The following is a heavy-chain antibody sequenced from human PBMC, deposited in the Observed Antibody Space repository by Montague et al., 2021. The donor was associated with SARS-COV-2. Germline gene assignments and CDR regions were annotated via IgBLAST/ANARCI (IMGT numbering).Heavy chain of an antibody. CDR3: ARDLGAVVVAAIKYYYYGMDV. Sequence: YLRLSCAASGFTFSSYWMSWVRQAPGKGLEWVANIKQDGSEKYYVDSVKGRFTISRDNAKNSLYLQMNSLRAEDTAVYYCARDLGAVVVAAIKYYYYGMDVWGQGTTVTVSS. J-gene: IGHJ6*02. CDR1: GFTFSSYW. D-gene: IGHD2-15*01. CDR2: IKQDGSEK. V-gene: IGHV3-7*03.